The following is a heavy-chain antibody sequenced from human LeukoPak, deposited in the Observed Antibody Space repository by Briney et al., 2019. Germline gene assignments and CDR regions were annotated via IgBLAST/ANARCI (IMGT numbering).Heavy chain of an antibody. V-gene: IGHV3-64D*09. CDR2: ISSNGGST. Sequence: GGSLRLSCSASGFTFSSYAMHWVRQAPGKGLEYVSAISSNGGSTYYADSVKGRVTISRDNSKNTLYLQMSSLRAEDTAVYYCVKGYCSSISCYGGYWGQGTLVTFSS. D-gene: IGHD2-2*01. CDR3: VKGYCSSISCYGGY. J-gene: IGHJ4*02. CDR1: GFTFSSYA.